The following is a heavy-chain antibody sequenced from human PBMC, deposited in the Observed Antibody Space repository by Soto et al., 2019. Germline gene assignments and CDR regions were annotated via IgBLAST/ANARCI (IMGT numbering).Heavy chain of an antibody. J-gene: IGHJ2*01. CDR2: INSDGSST. V-gene: IGHV3-74*01. Sequence: EVQLVESGGGLVQPGGSLRLSCAASGFTFSSYWMHWVRQAPGKGLVWVSRINSDGSSTSYADSVKGRVTISRDNAKNTLYLQMNSLRAEDTAVYYCARGGRLNWYFDLWGRGTLVTVSS. CDR1: GFTFSSYW. D-gene: IGHD1-26*01. CDR3: ARGGRLNWYFDL.